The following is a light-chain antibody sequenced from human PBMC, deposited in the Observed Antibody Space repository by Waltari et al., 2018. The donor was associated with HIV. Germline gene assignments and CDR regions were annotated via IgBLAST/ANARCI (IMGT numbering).Light chain of an antibody. CDR1: QSVIYSSNNKNY. CDR3: QQYYSTPHT. Sequence: DTVMTQSTDTLAVSMGERATINCKYSQSVIYSSNNKNYLAWYQQKPGQPPKLLIYWASTRESGVPDRFSGSGSGTDFTLTISSLQAEDVAVYYCQQYYSTPHTFGQGTKLEIK. J-gene: IGKJ2*01. V-gene: IGKV4-1*01. CDR2: WAS.